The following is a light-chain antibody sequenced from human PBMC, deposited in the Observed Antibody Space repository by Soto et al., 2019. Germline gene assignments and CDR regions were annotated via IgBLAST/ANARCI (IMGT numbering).Light chain of an antibody. CDR3: SSYTSRITLV. Sequence: QSALTQPASVSGSPGQSITISCTGTSSDVGGYNYVSWYQQHPGKAPKLMIYDVNNRAAGVSSRFSGSKSGNTASLTISGLQAEDEGDYYCSSYTSRITLVFGGGTKLTV. CDR1: SSDVGGYNY. V-gene: IGLV2-14*01. J-gene: IGLJ2*01. CDR2: DVN.